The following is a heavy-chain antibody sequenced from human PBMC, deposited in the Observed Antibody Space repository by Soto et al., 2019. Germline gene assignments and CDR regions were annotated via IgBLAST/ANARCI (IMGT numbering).Heavy chain of an antibody. Sequence: EVQLVESGGGLVQPGGSLRLSCAASGFTFSRYWMHWVRQAPGKGLVWVSRINSDGSSTNYADSVKGRFTISRDIAKNTVYLQMNSLRVEDTAVYYCARDQGYVGFDNWGQGTLLTVSS. CDR2: INSDGSST. D-gene: IGHD5-12*01. CDR1: GFTFSRYW. J-gene: IGHJ4*02. CDR3: ARDQGYVGFDN. V-gene: IGHV3-74*01.